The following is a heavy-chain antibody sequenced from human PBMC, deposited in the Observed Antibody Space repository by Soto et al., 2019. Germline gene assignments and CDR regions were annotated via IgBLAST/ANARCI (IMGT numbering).Heavy chain of an antibody. Sequence: QEQLVESGGGVVQPGRSLRLSCAASGFTFNSYGMHWVRQAPGKGLEWVAVIWYDGTNKFYTDSVKGRFSISRDNSKNTMFLPMSSLRVDDTAVYYCAREKGGAFDIWGQGTKVTVSP. J-gene: IGHJ3*02. V-gene: IGHV3-33*01. CDR2: IWYDGTNK. CDR1: GFTFNSYG. CDR3: AREKGGAFDI.